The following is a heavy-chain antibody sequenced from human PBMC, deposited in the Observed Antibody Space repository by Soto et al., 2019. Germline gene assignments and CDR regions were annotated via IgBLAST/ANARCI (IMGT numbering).Heavy chain of an antibody. J-gene: IGHJ4*02. CDR3: AAGYYYDSSGYYSHFDY. CDR2: IVVGSGNT. V-gene: IGHV1-58*01. D-gene: IGHD3-22*01. Sequence: ASVKVSCKASGFTFTSSAVQWVRQARGQRLEWIGWIVVGSGNTNYAQKFQERVTITRDMSTSTAYMELSSLRSEDTAVYYCAAGYYYDSSGYYSHFDYWGQGTLVTVSS. CDR1: GFTFTSSA.